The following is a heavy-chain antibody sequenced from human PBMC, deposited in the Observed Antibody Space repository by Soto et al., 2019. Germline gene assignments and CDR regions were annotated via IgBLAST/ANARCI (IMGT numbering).Heavy chain of an antibody. D-gene: IGHD1-20*01. Sequence: SVKVSCKASGGTFSSYPISWVRQAPGQGLEWMGGITPIFGTANYAQKFQGRVTITADESTSTAYMELSSLRSEDTAVYFCAREYDWNEVRYGMDVWGQGTTVTVSS. V-gene: IGHV1-69*13. J-gene: IGHJ6*02. CDR2: ITPIFGTA. CDR1: GGTFSSYP. CDR3: AREYDWNEVRYGMDV.